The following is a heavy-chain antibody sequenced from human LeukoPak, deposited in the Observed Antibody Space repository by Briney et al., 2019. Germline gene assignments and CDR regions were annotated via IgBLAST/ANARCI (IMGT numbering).Heavy chain of an antibody. CDR2: IYYSGST. CDR3: ARGNYDFWSGPYGMDV. V-gene: IGHV4-59*08. D-gene: IGHD3-3*01. Sequence: PSETLSLTCTVSGGSISSYYWSWIRQPPGKGLEWIGYIYYSGSTNYNPSLKSRVTISVDTSKNQFSLKLSSVTAADTAVYYCARGNYDFWSGPYGMDVWGQGTTVTVSS. J-gene: IGHJ6*02. CDR1: GGSISSYY.